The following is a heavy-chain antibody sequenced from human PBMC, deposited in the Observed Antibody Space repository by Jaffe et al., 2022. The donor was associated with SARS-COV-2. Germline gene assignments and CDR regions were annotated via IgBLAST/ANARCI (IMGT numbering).Heavy chain of an antibody. CDR2: ISSSSSYI. D-gene: IGHD3-3*01. Sequence: EVQLVESGGGLVKPGGSLRLSCAASGFTFSTYSMNWVRQGPGKGLEWVSSISSSSSYIQYADSVKGRFTISRDNAKSSLYLQMNSLRAEDTGVYSCARGSITIFGVVTDWGQGTLVTVSS. CDR1: GFTFSTYS. J-gene: IGHJ4*02. CDR3: ARGSITIFGVVTD. V-gene: IGHV3-21*01.